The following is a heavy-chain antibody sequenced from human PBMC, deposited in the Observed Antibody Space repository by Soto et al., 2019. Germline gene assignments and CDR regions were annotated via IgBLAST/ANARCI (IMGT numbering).Heavy chain of an antibody. CDR2: INPNSGGT. J-gene: IGHJ5*02. CDR3: ARDPVSSQAWFDP. CDR1: GYTFTGYY. V-gene: IGHV1-2*02. Sequence: ASVKVSCKASGYTFTGYYMHWVRQAPGQGLEWMGWINPNSGGTNFAQKFQGRVTMTRDTSISTAYMELSRLRSDDTAVYYCARDPVSSQAWFDPWGQGTLVTVSS.